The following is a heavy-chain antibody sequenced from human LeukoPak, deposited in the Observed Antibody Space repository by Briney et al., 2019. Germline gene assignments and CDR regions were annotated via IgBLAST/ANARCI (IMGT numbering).Heavy chain of an antibody. CDR3: ARGEDSSGGDY. D-gene: IGHD3-22*01. V-gene: IGHV1-8*02. CDR2: MNPNSGNT. J-gene: IGHJ4*02. Sequence: ASVKVSCKASGYTFTGYYMHWVRQATGQGLEWMGWMNPNSGNTGYAQKFQGRVTMTRNTSISTAYMELSSLRSEDTAVYYCARGEDSSGGDYWGQGTLVTVSS. CDR1: GYTFTGYY.